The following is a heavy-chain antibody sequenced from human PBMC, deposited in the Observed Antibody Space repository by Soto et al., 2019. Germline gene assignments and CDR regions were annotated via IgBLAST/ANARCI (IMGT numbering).Heavy chain of an antibody. CDR1: GFTFSSYA. J-gene: IGHJ6*03. V-gene: IGHV3-23*01. Sequence: AGFLRLSCEAFGFTFSSYAMSWVRQAQGKGLEWVSAISGSGGSTYYADSVKGRFTISRDNSKNTLYLQMNSLRAEDTAVYYCATSGFCSGGSCSYIYYYYYYMAVWGKGTTVTVSS. D-gene: IGHD2-15*01. CDR2: ISGSGGST. CDR3: ATSGFCSGGSCSYIYYYYYYMAV.